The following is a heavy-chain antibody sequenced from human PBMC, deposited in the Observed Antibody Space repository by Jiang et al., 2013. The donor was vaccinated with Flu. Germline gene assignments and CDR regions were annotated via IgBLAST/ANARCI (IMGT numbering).Heavy chain of an antibody. V-gene: IGHV1-18*01. Sequence: SGAEVKKVGASVKVACKASGYNFNSYGFSWVRQAPGQGLEWMGWIGANTRYAPKFQGRVTMTTDTSTGTAYVELRSLRIDDTVVYYCARDRAHDYSVNFGALDPWGQGTLVTVSS. CDR2: IGANT. D-gene: IGHD5/OR15-5a*01. CDR1: GYNFNSYG. J-gene: IGHJ5*02. CDR3: ARDRAHDYSVNFGALDP.